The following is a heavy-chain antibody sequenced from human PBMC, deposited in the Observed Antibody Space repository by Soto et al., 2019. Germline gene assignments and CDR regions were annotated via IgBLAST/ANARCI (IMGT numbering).Heavy chain of an antibody. CDR2: FDPEDGET. J-gene: IGHJ6*02. V-gene: IGHV1-24*01. Sequence: SSVKVSCKVSGYTLTELSMHWVRQAPGKGLEWMGGFDPEDGETIYAQKFQGRVTMTEDTSTDTAYMELSSLRSEDTAVYYCATNSDSTDGMDVWGQGTTVTVSS. CDR3: ATNSDSTDGMDV. D-gene: IGHD1-26*01. CDR1: GYTLTELS.